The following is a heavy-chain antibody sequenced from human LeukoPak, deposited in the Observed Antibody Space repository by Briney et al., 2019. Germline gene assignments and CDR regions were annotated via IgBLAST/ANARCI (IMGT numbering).Heavy chain of an antibody. Sequence: SQTLSLTCAISGDSVSSNSAAWHWIRQSPSRVLERLGTTYYRSKWYNDYAVSVKSRITINSDTSKNQFSLHLNSVTPEDTAVYYCAREFTSADYFDYWGQGTLVTVSS. CDR1: GDSVSSNSAA. CDR2: TYYRSKWYN. J-gene: IGHJ4*02. V-gene: IGHV6-1*01. CDR3: AREFTSADYFDY.